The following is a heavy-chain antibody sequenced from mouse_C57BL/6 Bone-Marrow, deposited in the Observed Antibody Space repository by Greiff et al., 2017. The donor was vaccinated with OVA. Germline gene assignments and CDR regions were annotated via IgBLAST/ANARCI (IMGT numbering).Heavy chain of an antibody. J-gene: IGHJ4*01. CDR2: IYPRSGNT. Sequence: QVQLQQSGAELARPGASVKLSCKASGYTFTSYGISWVKQRTGQGLEWIGEIYPRSGNTYYNEKFKGKATLTADKSSSTAYMELRSLTSEDSAVYFCARWGGYYGSFYAMDYWGQGTSVTVSS. D-gene: IGHD1-1*01. V-gene: IGHV1-81*01. CDR1: GYTFTSYG. CDR3: ARWGGYYGSFYAMDY.